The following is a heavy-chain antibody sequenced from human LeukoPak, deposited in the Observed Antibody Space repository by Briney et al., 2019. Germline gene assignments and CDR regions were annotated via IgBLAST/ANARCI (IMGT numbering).Heavy chain of an antibody. CDR1: GSTFSSYG. J-gene: IGHJ4*02. V-gene: IGHV3-23*01. Sequence: GGSLRLSCAASGSTFSSYGMSWVRQAPGKGLEWVSGISGSGGSTYYADSVKGRFTISRDNSKNTLYLQMNSLRAEDTAVYYCARGADSGYSSDNWGQGTLVSVSS. D-gene: IGHD3-9*01. CDR3: ARGADSGYSSDN. CDR2: ISGSGGST.